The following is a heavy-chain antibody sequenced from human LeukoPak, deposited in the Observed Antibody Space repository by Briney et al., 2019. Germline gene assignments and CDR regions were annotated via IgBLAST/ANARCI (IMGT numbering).Heavy chain of an antibody. CDR2: INSDGSST. D-gene: IGHD4-17*01. Sequence: GGSLRLSCAASGFTFSSYWMHWVRQAPGKGLVWVSRINSDGSSTSYADSVKGRFTISRDNAKNTLYLQMNSLSLEDTAVYYCARESAVTLADYGFDVWGQGTTVTVSS. V-gene: IGHV3-74*01. J-gene: IGHJ6*02. CDR3: ARESAVTLADYGFDV. CDR1: GFTFSSYW.